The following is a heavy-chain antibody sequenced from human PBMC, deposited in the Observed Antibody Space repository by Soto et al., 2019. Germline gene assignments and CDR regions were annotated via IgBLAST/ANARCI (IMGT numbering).Heavy chain of an antibody. CDR1: GYTFTIYG. CDR2: ISAYNGNT. Sequence: ASVKVSCKASGYTFTIYGISWVRQAPGQGLEWMGWISAYNGNTNYAQKLQGRVTMTTDTSTSTAYMELRSLRSDDTAVYYCALPPRNYYDSSGPYDAFDIWGQGTMVTVSS. CDR3: ALPPRNYYDSSGPYDAFDI. D-gene: IGHD3-22*01. V-gene: IGHV1-18*01. J-gene: IGHJ3*02.